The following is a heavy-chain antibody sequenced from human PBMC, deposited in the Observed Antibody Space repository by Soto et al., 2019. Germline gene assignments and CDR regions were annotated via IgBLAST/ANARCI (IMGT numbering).Heavy chain of an antibody. J-gene: IGHJ4*02. V-gene: IGHV3-74*01. Sequence: EVQLVESGGGSVQPGGSLRLSCVASGITFTNYWMHWVRQVPGKGLVWGARVDSDGRGTSYADFVKGRFTISRDNAKNTLYLQMNSLRVEDTAMYYCGTVFEHWGQGTPVTVSS. CDR1: GITFTNYW. CDR2: VDSDGRGT. CDR3: GTVFEH.